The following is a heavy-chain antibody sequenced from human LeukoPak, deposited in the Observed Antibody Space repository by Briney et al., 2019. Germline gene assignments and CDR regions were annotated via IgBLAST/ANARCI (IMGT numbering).Heavy chain of an antibody. CDR1: EFTFSNYH. CDR3: AKGTLDIVVVPAAPKVYYFDY. CDR2: ISTSSSTI. D-gene: IGHD2-2*01. V-gene: IGHV3-48*04. Sequence: PGGSLRLSCAASEFTFSNYHMNWVRQAPGKGLEWVSYISTSSSTIYYADSVKGRFTIPRDNAKNSLYLQMNSLRAEDTAVYYCAKGTLDIVVVPAAPKVYYFDYWGQGTLVTVSS. J-gene: IGHJ4*02.